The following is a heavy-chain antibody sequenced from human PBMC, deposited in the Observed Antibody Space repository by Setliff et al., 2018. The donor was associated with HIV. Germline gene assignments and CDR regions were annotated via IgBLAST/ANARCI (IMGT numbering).Heavy chain of an antibody. D-gene: IGHD2-15*01. CDR1: GGSISSSSYY. J-gene: IGHJ4*01. Sequence: SETLPLTCTVSGGSISSSSYYWGWIRQPPGKGLAWIGSIYYSGSTYYNPSLKSRVTISVDTSKNQFSLKLSSVTAADTAVYYCARLSDCSGGSCYFDYWGQGTLVTVSS. V-gene: IGHV4-39*01. CDR3: ARLSDCSGGSCYFDY. CDR2: IYYSGST.